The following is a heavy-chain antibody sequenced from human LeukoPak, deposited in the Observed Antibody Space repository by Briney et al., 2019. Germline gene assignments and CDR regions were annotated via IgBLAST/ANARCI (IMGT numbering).Heavy chain of an antibody. CDR2: INPNSGGT. CDR3: ARDLSVAGTTGDY. J-gene: IGHJ4*02. V-gene: IGHV1-2*02. CDR1: GYTFTGYY. Sequence: ASVKVSCKASGYTFTGYYMHWVRQAPGQGLEWMGWINPNSGGTNYAQKLQGRVTMTRDTSISTAYMELSRLRSDDTAVYYCARDLSVAGTTGDYWGQGTLVTVSS. D-gene: IGHD6-19*01.